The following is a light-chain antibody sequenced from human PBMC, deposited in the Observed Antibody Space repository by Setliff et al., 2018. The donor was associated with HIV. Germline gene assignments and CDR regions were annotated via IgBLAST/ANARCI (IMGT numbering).Light chain of an antibody. J-gene: IGLJ2*01. Sequence: QSALTQPRSVSGSPGQSVTISCTGTSSDVGSYNYVSWYQQHPGKAPKLMIYDVTKRPSGVPDRFSGSKSGNTASLTISGLQAEGEADYYCCSYAGSYTPVIFGGGTK. CDR2: DVT. CDR3: CSYAGSYTPVI. V-gene: IGLV2-11*01. CDR1: SSDVGSYNY.